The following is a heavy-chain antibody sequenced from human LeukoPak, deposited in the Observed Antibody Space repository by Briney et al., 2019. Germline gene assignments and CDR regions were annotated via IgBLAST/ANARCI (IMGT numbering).Heavy chain of an antibody. V-gene: IGHV3-33*01. CDR3: ARDFADYYDSSDNYYYYGMDV. CDR2: IWYDGSNK. J-gene: IGHJ6*02. Sequence: SCKASGYTFTSYYMHWVRQAPGKGLERVAVIWYDGSNKYYADSVKGRFTISRDNSKNTLYLQMNSLRAEDTAVYYCARDFADYYDSSDNYYYYGMDVWGQGTTVTVSS. CDR1: GYTFTSYY. D-gene: IGHD3-22*01.